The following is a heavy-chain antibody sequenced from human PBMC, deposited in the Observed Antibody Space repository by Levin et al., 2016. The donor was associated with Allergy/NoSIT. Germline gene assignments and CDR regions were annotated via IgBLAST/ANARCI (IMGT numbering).Heavy chain of an antibody. CDR2: IRNKAYSYTT. CDR3: ARKGRGSDFWPFDY. J-gene: IGHJ4*02. Sequence: WIRQPPGKGLDWVGRIRNKAYSYTTEYAASVKGRFTISRDDLKNSLYLQMDSLKTEDTAVYYCARKGRGSDFWPFDYWGQGTLVTVSS. D-gene: IGHD1-26*01. V-gene: IGHV3-72*01.